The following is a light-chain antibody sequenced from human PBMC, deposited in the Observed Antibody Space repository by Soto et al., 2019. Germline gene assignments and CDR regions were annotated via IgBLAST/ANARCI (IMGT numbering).Light chain of an antibody. CDR2: EVS. V-gene: IGLV2-14*01. CDR1: SSDVGGYNY. J-gene: IGLJ1*01. Sequence: QSALTQPASVSGSPGQSITISCTGTSSDVGGYNYVSWYQQHPGKAPKLMIYEVSNRPSGVSNRFSGSKSGNTASLTISGLQAEDEADYYCLSYTSSGTYVFGTGTKVTVL. CDR3: LSYTSSGTYV.